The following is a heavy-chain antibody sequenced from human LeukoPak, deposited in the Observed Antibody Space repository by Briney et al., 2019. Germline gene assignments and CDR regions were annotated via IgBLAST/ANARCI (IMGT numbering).Heavy chain of an antibody. CDR2: VNPSGGST. V-gene: IGHV1-46*01. Sequence: GASVKVSCKASGYTFTSYYMHWVRQAPGQGLEWMGIVNPSGGSTSYAQKFQGRVTMTRDTSTGTVHMELSSLRSEDTAVYYCARTRGAELGYYYGMDVWGQGTTVTVSS. CDR1: GYTFTSYY. J-gene: IGHJ6*02. CDR3: ARTRGAELGYYYGMDV. D-gene: IGHD1-7*01.